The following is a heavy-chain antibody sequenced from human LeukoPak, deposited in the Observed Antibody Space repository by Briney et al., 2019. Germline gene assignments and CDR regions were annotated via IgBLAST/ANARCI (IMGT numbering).Heavy chain of an antibody. D-gene: IGHD1-26*01. V-gene: IGHV3-21*01. CDR2: ISSSGTYI. CDR1: GFTFNSHT. CDR3: AREWDN. J-gene: IGHJ4*02. Sequence: GGSLRLSCAASGFTFNSHTMNWVRQAPGKGLEWVSSISSSGTYIFYADSVKGRFTISRDNAKNSLYLQMNSLRDEDTAVYYCAREWDNWGQGTLVTVSS.